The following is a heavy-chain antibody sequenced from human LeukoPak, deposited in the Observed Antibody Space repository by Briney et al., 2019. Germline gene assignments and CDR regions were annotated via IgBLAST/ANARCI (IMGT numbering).Heavy chain of an antibody. Sequence: GSLRLSCAASEFTCSSYAMRWVRQAPGKGLEWVSAISGSGGSTYYADSVKGRFTISRDNSKNTLYLQMNSLRAEDTAVYYCAKTRGYCSGGSCYVDYWGQGTLVTVSS. CDR2: ISGSGGST. CDR3: AKTRGYCSGGSCYVDY. V-gene: IGHV3-23*01. CDR1: EFTCSSYA. D-gene: IGHD2-15*01. J-gene: IGHJ4*02.